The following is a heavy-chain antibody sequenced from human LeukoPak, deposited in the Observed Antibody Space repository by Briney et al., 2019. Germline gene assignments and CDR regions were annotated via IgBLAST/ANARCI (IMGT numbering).Heavy chain of an antibody. CDR1: GGSISSYY. D-gene: IGHD1-26*01. CDR3: ARGVNSGYFDY. Sequence: PSETLSLTCTVSGGSISSYYWSWIRQPPGKGLEWIGYIYYSGSTNYSPSLKSRVTISLDTSKNQFSLKLSSVTAADTAVYYCARGVNSGYFDYCGQGTLVTVSS. J-gene: IGHJ4*02. V-gene: IGHV4-59*01. CDR2: IYYSGST.